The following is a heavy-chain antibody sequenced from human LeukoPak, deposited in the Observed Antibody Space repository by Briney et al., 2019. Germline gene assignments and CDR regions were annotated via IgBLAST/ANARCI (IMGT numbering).Heavy chain of an antibody. J-gene: IGHJ3*02. CDR1: GCSISSYY. CDR2: IYYSGST. CDR3: ARDRAEAPGAFDI. D-gene: IGHD3-10*01. Sequence: PSETLSLTCTVSGCSISSYYWSWIRQPPGKGLEWIGYIYYSGSTNYNPSLKSRVTISLDTSKNQFSLKLSSVTAADTAVYYCARDRAEAPGAFDIWGQGTMVTVSS. V-gene: IGHV4-59*01.